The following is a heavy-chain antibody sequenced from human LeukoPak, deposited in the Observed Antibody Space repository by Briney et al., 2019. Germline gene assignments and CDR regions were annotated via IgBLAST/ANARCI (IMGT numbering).Heavy chain of an antibody. CDR1: GFTFSSYE. Sequence: GGSLRLSCAASGFTFSSYEMNWVRQAPGKGPEWVSYISSSGTTTHYADPVEGRFTISRDSAKNSLFLQMNSLRAEDTAVYYCARVTTGTKVDYWGQGTLVTVSS. CDR2: ISSSGTTT. CDR3: ARVTTGTKVDY. V-gene: IGHV3-48*03. J-gene: IGHJ4*02. D-gene: IGHD1-1*01.